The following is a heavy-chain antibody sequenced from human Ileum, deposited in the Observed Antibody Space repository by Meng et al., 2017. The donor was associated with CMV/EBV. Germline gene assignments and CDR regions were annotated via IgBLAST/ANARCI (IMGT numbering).Heavy chain of an antibody. V-gene: IGHV1-2*04. J-gene: IGHJ4*02. D-gene: IGHD3-16*01. CDR1: GYTFTAYI. Sequence: QVHLVQSGAEVREPGASVKVSCKASGYTFTAYIIHWARQAPGQGLEWMAWINPQTGVTIYAEKFQGWVTLTTDTSINTAYLQMSRLRPDDTAVYYCARHEPSWGSAWWGQGSLVTVSS. CDR3: ARHEPSWGSAW. CDR2: INPQTGVT.